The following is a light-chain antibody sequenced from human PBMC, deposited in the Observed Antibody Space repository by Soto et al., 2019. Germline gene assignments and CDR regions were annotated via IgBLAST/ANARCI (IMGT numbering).Light chain of an antibody. J-gene: IGLJ1*01. V-gene: IGLV2-14*01. CDR2: EVS. Sequence: QSALTQPASVSGSPGQSITISCTGTSSDVGGYNYVSWYQQHPGKVPKLMIFEVSNRPSGVSYRFSGSKSGNTASLTISGLQAEDEADYYCSSYTTSRTLVFGPGTKVTVL. CDR3: SSYTTSRTLV. CDR1: SSDVGGYNY.